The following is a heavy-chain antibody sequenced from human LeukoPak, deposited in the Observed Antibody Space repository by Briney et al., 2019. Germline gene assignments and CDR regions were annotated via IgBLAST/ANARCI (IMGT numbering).Heavy chain of an antibody. D-gene: IGHD1-26*01. V-gene: IGHV4-4*09. CDR3: ARRLVGANWFDP. Sequence: PSETLSLTCTVSGGSISSYYWSWIRQPPGKGLEWIGYIYTSGSTNYNPSLKRRVTISVDTSKNQFSLKLSSVTAADTAVYYCARRLVGANWFDPWGQGTLVTVSS. CDR2: IYTSGST. CDR1: GGSISSYY. J-gene: IGHJ5*02.